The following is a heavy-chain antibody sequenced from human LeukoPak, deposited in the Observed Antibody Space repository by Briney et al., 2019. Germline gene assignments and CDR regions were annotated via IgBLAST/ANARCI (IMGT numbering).Heavy chain of an antibody. V-gene: IGHV4-39*07. D-gene: IGHD3-22*01. J-gene: IGHJ4*02. CDR3: ARSYDSSGYSPHFDY. CDR2: IYYSGST. CDR1: GGSFSSYY. Sequence: LETLSLTCAVYGGSFSSYYWGWIRQPPGKGLEWIGSIYYSGSTYYNPSLKSRVTISVDTSKNQFSLKLSSVTAADTAVYYCARSYDSSGYSPHFDYWGQGTLVTVSS.